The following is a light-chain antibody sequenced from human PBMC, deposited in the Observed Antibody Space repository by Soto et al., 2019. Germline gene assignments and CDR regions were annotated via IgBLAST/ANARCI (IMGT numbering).Light chain of an antibody. CDR3: CSYAGSYTWV. CDR1: SSDVGGYNY. CDR2: DVG. J-gene: IGLJ3*02. Sequence: QSALTQPRSVSGSPGQSVTISCTGTSSDVGGYNYVSWYQQHPGKAPKVIIFDVGKRPSGVPDRFSGSKSGNTASLTISGLQAEDEADYYCCSYAGSYTWVFGGGTKLTVL. V-gene: IGLV2-11*01.